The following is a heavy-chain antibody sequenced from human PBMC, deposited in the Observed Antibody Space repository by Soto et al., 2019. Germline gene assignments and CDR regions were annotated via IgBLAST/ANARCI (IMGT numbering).Heavy chain of an antibody. D-gene: IGHD3-3*01. CDR1: NSMLGHYH. J-gene: IGHJ4*02. CDR2: ISSSIFTI. Sequence: GGSQSLVCAAPNSMLGHYHINSALQCSGKALERVSYISSSIFTIHYADSVEGRFAISRDNAKNSLYLQMNSLRVEDTAVYYCAINYNASWRSHSVYLGQGALVTV. CDR3: AINYNASWRSHSVY. V-gene: IGHV3-48*01.